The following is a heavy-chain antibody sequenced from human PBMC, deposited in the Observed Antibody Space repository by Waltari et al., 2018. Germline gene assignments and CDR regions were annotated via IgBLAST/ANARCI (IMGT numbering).Heavy chain of an antibody. CDR1: AASISSYY. D-gene: IGHD3-10*01. J-gene: IGHJ4*02. V-gene: IGHV4-59*01. Sequence: QVRLQESGPGLVKPSETLSLTCTVSAASISSYYWSWIRQPPGKGLEWIAYIYFSWSTSYNPSLKSRVAISGDTSKKQFSLRLSSVTAADTAVYYCARGDTSNWFASYFDFWGQGILVSVSS. CDR2: IYFSWST. CDR3: ARGDTSNWFASYFDF.